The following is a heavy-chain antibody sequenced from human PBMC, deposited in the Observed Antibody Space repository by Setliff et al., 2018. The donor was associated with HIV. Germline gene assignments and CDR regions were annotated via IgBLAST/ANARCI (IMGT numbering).Heavy chain of an antibody. CDR2: INHSGST. CDR1: GGSFSGYY. J-gene: IGHJ3*01. V-gene: IGHV4-34*01. Sequence: SETLSLTCAVYGGSFSGYYWSWIRQPPGKGLEWIGEINHSGSTNYNPSLKSRVTISVDTSKNQFSLKLSSVTAADTAVYYCARAPPGIQNDAFDVRGQGTMVTVSS. CDR3: ARAPPGIQNDAFDV.